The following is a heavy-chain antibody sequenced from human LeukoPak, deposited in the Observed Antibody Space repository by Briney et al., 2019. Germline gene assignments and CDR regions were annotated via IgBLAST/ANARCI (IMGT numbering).Heavy chain of an antibody. CDR3: ARVSRGQLIDAFDI. CDR1: GFTVNSNY. D-gene: IGHD6-13*01. V-gene: IGHV3-53*04. Sequence: PGQSLRPSCPASGFTVNSNYMTWVRQAPGKGLEWVSVIYSGGNTYYADSVKGRFTISRHNSKNTLYLQMNSLRTEDTAVYYCARVSRGQLIDAFDIWGQGTMVTVSS. CDR2: IYSGGNT. J-gene: IGHJ3*02.